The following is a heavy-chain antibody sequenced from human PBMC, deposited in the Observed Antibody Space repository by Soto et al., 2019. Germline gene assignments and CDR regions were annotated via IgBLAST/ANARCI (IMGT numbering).Heavy chain of an antibody. Sequence: SVKVSCKASGGTFSSYAISWVRQAPGQGLEWMGGIIPIFGTANYAQKFQGRITMTRNTSISTAYMELSSLRSEDTAVYYCAREGVRGMDVWGQGTTVTVSS. CDR2: IIPIFGTA. V-gene: IGHV1-69*05. D-gene: IGHD3-16*01. CDR1: GGTFSSYA. J-gene: IGHJ6*02. CDR3: AREGVRGMDV.